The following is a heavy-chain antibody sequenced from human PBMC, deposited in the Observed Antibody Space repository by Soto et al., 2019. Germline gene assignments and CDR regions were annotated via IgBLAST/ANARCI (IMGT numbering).Heavy chain of an antibody. CDR3: TREAVVAENWFDP. D-gene: IGHD3-22*01. Sequence: ASVKVSCKASGYTFVDYALHWVLQAPGQGLEWVGWMNPKTGNIKSSHKFEDRVSITRDTVTSTAYMELSGLRSEDTAVYFCTREAVVAENWFDPWGQGTLVTVSS. J-gene: IGHJ5*02. CDR1: GYTFVDYA. V-gene: IGHV1-3*01. CDR2: MNPKTGNI.